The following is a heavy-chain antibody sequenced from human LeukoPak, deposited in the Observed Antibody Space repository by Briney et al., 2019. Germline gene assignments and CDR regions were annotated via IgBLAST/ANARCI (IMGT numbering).Heavy chain of an antibody. V-gene: IGHV4-34*01. CDR3: ARDYWGYYGSGSGYYYYYGMDV. CDR2: INHSGST. CDR1: GGSFSGYY. D-gene: IGHD3-10*01. Sequence: SETLSLTCAVYGGSFSGYYWSWIRQPPGKGLEWIGEINHSGSTDYNPSLKSRVTISVDTSKNQFSLKLSSVTAADTAVYYCARDYWGYYGSGSGYYYYYGMDVWGQGTTVTVSS. J-gene: IGHJ6*02.